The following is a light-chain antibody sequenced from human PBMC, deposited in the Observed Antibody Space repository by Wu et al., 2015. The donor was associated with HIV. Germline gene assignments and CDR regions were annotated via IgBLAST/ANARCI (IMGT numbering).Light chain of an antibody. J-gene: IGKJ5*01. CDR3: QQYGSSPPVT. CDR1: QSVSSIY. V-gene: IGKV3-20*01. CDR2: DTS. Sequence: EIVLTQSPGTLSLSPGERATLSCRASQSVSSIYLAWYQQKPGQAPRLLIYDTSSRATAIPDRFSGSGSGTDFTLTISRLEPEDFAVYYCQQYGSSPPVTFGQGTRLEIK.